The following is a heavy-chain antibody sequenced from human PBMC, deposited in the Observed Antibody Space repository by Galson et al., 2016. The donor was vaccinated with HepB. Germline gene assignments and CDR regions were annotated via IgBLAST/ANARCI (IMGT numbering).Heavy chain of an antibody. V-gene: IGHV3-74*01. CDR2: INTDGSST. J-gene: IGHJ4*02. D-gene: IGHD6-13*01. CDR3: ARPRGVGAAAGRLFDY. Sequence: SLRLSCAASGFTLSSYWMHWVRQAPGKGLVWVSRINTDGSSTSYADSVKGRFTISRDNAKNTLYLQMNSLRAEDTAVYYCARPRGVGAAAGRLFDYWGQGTLVTVSS. CDR1: GFTLSSYW.